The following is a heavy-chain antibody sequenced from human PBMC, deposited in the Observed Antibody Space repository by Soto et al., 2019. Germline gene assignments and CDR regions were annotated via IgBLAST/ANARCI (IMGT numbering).Heavy chain of an antibody. CDR3: AREGIAAALDY. D-gene: IGHD6-13*01. CDR1: GFTFSSYS. J-gene: IGHJ4*02. V-gene: IGHV3-21*01. CDR2: ISSSSSYI. Sequence: ESGGGLVKPGGSLRLSCAASGFTFSSYSMNWVRQAPGKGLEWVSSISSSSSYIYYADSVKGRFTISRDNAKNSLYLQVYSLRAEDTAVYYCAREGIAAALDYWGQGTLVTVSS.